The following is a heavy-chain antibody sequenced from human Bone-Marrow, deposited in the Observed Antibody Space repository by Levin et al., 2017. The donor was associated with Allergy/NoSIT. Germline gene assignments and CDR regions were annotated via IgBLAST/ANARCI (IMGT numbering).Heavy chain of an antibody. J-gene: IGHJ4*02. CDR2: IYYGGRT. Sequence: PSETLSLTCTVSGDSLTSHYWSWIRQSPGKGLEWIGFIYYGGRTNYNPSLKSRVRISVDTSKNQFSLRLATVTAADTAVYYCAKVDSSSWNPTEYYVDCWGQGALVAVSS. D-gene: IGHD6-13*01. CDR1: GDSLTSHY. CDR3: AKVDSSSWNPTEYYVDC. V-gene: IGHV4-59*11.